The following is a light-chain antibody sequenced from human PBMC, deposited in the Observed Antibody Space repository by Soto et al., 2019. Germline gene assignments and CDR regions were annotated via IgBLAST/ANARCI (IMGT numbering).Light chain of an antibody. J-gene: IGKJ2*02. CDR2: GAS. CDR3: QQYGSSPLGT. V-gene: IGKV3-20*01. CDR1: QSVSSSY. Sequence: ESVLTQSPGTLSLSPGERATLSCRASQSVSSSYLAWYQQKPGQAPRLLIYGASSRATGIPDRFSGSGSGTDFTLTISRLEPEDFAVYYCQQYGSSPLGTFGQGTKLEIK.